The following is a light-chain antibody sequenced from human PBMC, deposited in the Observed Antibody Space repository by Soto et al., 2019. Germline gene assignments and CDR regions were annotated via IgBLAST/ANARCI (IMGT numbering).Light chain of an antibody. CDR1: QSISPW. J-gene: IGKJ1*01. V-gene: IGKV1-5*03. CDR2: KTS. CDR3: QHYKTYSRT. Sequence: DIQMTQSPSTLSASVGDRVTITCRASQSISPWLAWYQQKPGKAPKVLIYKTSTLQSGVPSRFSGSGSGTEFTLTLSSLQPDDFATYYCQHYKTYSRTFGQGTKVEI.